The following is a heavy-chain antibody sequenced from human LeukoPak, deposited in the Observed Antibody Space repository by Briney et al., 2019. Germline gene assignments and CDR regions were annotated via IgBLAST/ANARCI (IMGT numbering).Heavy chain of an antibody. V-gene: IGHV3-23*01. J-gene: IGHJ5*02. CDR1: GFTFRSYA. CDR2: ISGSSGST. D-gene: IGHD6-13*01. Sequence: PGGSLRLSRAASGFTFRSYAMSWVRQAPGKGLEWVSLISGSSGSTYYADSVKGRFTISRDNSKNTLYLQMNTLRAEDTAVYYCAKRGGAAAGTSPWFDPWGQGTLVTVSS. CDR3: AKRGGAAAGTSPWFDP.